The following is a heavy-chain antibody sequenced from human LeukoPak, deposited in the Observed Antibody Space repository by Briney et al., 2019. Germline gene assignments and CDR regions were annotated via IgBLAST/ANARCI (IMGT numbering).Heavy chain of an antibody. CDR3: AKDASGYSLGGHFDY. V-gene: IGHV3-23*01. Sequence: PGGSLRLSCAASGFSSSSYAMSWVRQAPGKGLEWVSAISGSGGSTYYADSVKGRFTISRDNSKNTLYLQMNSLRAEDTAVYYCAKDASGYSLGGHFDYWGQGTLVTVSS. J-gene: IGHJ4*02. D-gene: IGHD3-3*01. CDR1: GFSSSSYA. CDR2: ISGSGGST.